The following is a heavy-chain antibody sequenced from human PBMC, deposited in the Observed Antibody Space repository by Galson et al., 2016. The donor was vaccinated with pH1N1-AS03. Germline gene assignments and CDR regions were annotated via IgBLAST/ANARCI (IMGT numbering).Heavy chain of an antibody. J-gene: IGHJ4*02. CDR3: ARDGGGYSHGYLDS. CDR1: GFTLSSYS. D-gene: IGHD5-18*01. V-gene: IGHV3-48*02. Sequence: SLRLSCAASGFTLSSYSMSWVRQPPGKGLEGVSYISSSSTNKYYADSVRGRFTTSRDNAKNSLFLQMNSLRDEDTAVYYCARDGGGYSHGYLDSWGQGALVIVSS. CDR2: ISSSSTNK.